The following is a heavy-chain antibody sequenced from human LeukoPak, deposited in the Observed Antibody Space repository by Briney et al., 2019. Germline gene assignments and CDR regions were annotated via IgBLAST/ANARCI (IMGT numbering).Heavy chain of an antibody. V-gene: IGHV3-48*03. CDR2: ISSSGSAI. CDR3: ARDPLWFDP. Sequence: GGSLRLSCAASGFTFSSYEMNWVRQAPGKGLEWVSYISSSGSAIYYADSVKGRFTISRDNARNSLYLQMNSLRAEDTAVYYCARDPLWFDPWGQGTLVTVSS. J-gene: IGHJ5*02. CDR1: GFTFSSYE.